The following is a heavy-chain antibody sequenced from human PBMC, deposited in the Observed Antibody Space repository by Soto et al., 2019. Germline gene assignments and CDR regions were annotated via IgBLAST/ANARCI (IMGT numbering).Heavy chain of an antibody. V-gene: IGHV3-21*01. CDR1: GFTFSSYS. CDR3: ASSSRYSSGWLDY. CDR2: ISSSSSYI. J-gene: IGHJ4*02. D-gene: IGHD6-19*01. Sequence: GGSLRLSCAASGFTFSSYSMNWVRQAPGKGLEWVSSISSSSSYIYYADSVKGRFTISRDNAKNSLYLQMNSLRAEDTAVYYCASSSRYSSGWLDYWGQGTLVTVSS.